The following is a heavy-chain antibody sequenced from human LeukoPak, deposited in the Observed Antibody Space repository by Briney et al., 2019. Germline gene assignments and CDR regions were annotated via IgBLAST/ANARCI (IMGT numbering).Heavy chain of an antibody. V-gene: IGHV1-69*04. CDR1: GGTFSSYA. CDR3: ARDRVVGATTPGYYFDY. CDR2: IIPILGIA. J-gene: IGHJ4*02. D-gene: IGHD1-26*01. Sequence: RASVKVSCKASGGTFSSYAISWVRQAPGQGLEWMGRIIPILGIANYAQKFQGRVTITADKSTSTDYMELSSLRSEDTAVYYCARDRVVGATTPGYYFDYWGQGTLVTVSS.